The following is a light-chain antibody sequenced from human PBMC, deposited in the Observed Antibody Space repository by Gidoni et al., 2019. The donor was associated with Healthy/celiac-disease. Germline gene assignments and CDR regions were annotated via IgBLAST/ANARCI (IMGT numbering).Light chain of an antibody. J-gene: IGKJ2*04. CDR1: QSVSSY. CDR2: DAS. V-gene: IGKV3-11*01. Sequence: DIVLTQSPATLSLSPGERATLSCRASQSVSSYLAWYQQKPGQAPRLLIYDASNRATGIPARFSGSGSGTDFTLTISSLEPEDFAVYYCQQRSNWPPEGSFGQGTKLEIK. CDR3: QQRSNWPPEGS.